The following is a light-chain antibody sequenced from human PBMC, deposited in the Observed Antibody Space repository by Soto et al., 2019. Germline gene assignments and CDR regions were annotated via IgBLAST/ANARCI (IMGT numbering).Light chain of an antibody. J-gene: IGKJ4*01. V-gene: IGKV3-11*01. CDR1: QSVLSY. CDR3: QQRSKWPPELT. Sequence: EIVLTQSPATRSLSPGEIATLSCRASQSVLSYFAWYQQKPGQAPRLLIYYASNRATGIPARFSGSGSGTDFTLTLSGVEPADFAVECCQQRSKWPPELTFGVGTKVESK. CDR2: YAS.